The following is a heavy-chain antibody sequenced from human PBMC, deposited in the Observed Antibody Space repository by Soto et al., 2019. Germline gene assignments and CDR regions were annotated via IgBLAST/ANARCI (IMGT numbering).Heavy chain of an antibody. CDR1: GFTFSSYA. V-gene: IGHV3-23*01. J-gene: IGHJ3*02. Sequence: GGSLRLSCAASGFTFSSYAMSWVRQAPGKGLEWVSAISGSGGSTYYADSVKGRFTISRDNSKNTLYLQMNSLRAEDTAVYYCAKDLPVSCSGGSCYPGPLDAFDIWGQGTMVTVSS. CDR3: AKDLPVSCSGGSCYPGPLDAFDI. D-gene: IGHD2-15*01. CDR2: ISGSGGST.